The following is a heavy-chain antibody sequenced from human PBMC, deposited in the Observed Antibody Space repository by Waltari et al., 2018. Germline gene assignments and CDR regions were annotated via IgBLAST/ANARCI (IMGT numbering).Heavy chain of an antibody. CDR3: ARSMNYGPDY. CDR1: ALTFSTYW. Sequence: EGQLVESGGDLVQPGGSLRLSCAASALTFSTYWMHWVRPAPGKGLVWVVSINPDGRTTTYADSVRGRFSISRDNAKNTLYLQMNSLTVEDTAVYFCARSMNYGPDYWGRGTLVTVSS. D-gene: IGHD3-10*01. V-gene: IGHV3-74*01. J-gene: IGHJ4*02. CDR2: INPDGRTT.